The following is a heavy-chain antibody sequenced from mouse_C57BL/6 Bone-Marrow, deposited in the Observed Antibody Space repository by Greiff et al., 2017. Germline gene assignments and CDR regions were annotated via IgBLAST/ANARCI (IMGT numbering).Heavy chain of an antibody. CDR2: IHPNSGST. CDR1: GYTFTSYW. Sequence: VKLQQPGAELVKPGASVKLSCKASGYTFTSYWMHWVKQRPGQGLEWIGMIHPNSGSTNYNEKFKSKATLTVDKSSSTAYMQLSSLTSEDSAVXYCARSGVWSLFAYWGQGTLVTVSA. J-gene: IGHJ3*01. D-gene: IGHD2-10*02. CDR3: ARSGVWSLFAY. V-gene: IGHV1-64*01.